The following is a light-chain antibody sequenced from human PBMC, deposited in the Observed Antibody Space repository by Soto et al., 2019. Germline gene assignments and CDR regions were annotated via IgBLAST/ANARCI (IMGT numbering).Light chain of an antibody. CDR2: AAS. J-gene: IGKJ5*01. CDR1: QSLSSY. V-gene: IGKV1-39*01. Sequence: DIQMTQSPASLSASVGDRATITCRASQSLSSYLNWYQQKPGKAPKLLIYAASSMQSGVPARFSGSGSGTEFTLTISSLQPEDFATYYCQQSYNTPCTFGQGTRLEIK. CDR3: QQSYNTPCT.